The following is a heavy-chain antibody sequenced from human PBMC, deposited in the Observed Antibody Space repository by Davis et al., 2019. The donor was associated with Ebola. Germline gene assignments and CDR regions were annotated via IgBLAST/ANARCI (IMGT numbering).Heavy chain of an antibody. Sequence: GESRKISCAASGFTFSSYGMHWVRQAPGKGLEWVAVIWYDGSNKYYADSVKGRFTISRDNSKNTLYLQMNSLRAEDTAVYYCARASGYSSSWLDYWGQGTLVTVSS. J-gene: IGHJ4*02. V-gene: IGHV3-33*01. D-gene: IGHD6-13*01. CDR1: GFTFSSYG. CDR2: IWYDGSNK. CDR3: ARASGYSSSWLDY.